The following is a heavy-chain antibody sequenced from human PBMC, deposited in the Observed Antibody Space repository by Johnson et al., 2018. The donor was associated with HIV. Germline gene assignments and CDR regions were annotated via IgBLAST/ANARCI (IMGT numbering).Heavy chain of an antibody. CDR2: IKQDGSEK. D-gene: IGHD6-6*01. CDR3: ARANGQLGGAFDI. CDR1: GFTFSSYW. J-gene: IGHJ3*02. Sequence: VHLVESGGGLVQPGGSLRLSCSASGFTFSSYWMTWVRQAPGKGLEWVANIKQDGSEKYYVDSVKGRFTISRDNAKNSLYLQMNSLRAEDTAVYYCARANGQLGGAFDIWGQGTMVTVSS. V-gene: IGHV3-7*05.